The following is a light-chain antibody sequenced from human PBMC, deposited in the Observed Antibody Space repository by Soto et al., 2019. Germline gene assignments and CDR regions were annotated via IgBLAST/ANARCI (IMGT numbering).Light chain of an antibody. J-gene: IGLJ3*02. V-gene: IGLV2-14*01. CDR3: SSYTGSSTLV. Sequence: QSALTQPASVSGSPGQSITISCTGTSSGVGSYNYVSWYQQHPGKVPKLMIYEVSNRPSGVSDRFSGSKSGNTASLTISGLQAEDEADYYCSSYTGSSTLVFGGGTQLTVL. CDR1: SSGVGSYNY. CDR2: EVS.